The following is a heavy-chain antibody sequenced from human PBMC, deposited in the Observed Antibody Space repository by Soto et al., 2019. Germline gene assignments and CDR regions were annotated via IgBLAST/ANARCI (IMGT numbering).Heavy chain of an antibody. CDR2: IYSGGST. CDR3: ARGSMITFGGVIVPSPFDY. V-gene: IGHV3-66*01. J-gene: IGHJ4*02. D-gene: IGHD3-16*02. CDR1: GFTVSRHS. Sequence: GGSLRLSCAASGFTVSRHSMSWVRQAPGKGLEWVSVIYSGGSTYYADSVKGRFTISRDNSKNTLYLQMNSLRAEDTAVYYCARGSMITFGGVIVPSPFDYWGQGTLVTVSS.